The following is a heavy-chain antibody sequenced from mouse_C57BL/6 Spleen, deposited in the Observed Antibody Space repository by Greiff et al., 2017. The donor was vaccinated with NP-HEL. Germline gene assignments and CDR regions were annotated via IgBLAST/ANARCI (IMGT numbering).Heavy chain of an antibody. CDR1: GFNIKDAY. CDR3: TTYRGY. J-gene: IGHJ2*01. V-gene: IGHV14-4*01. CDR2: IDPENGDT. D-gene: IGHD2-14*01. Sequence: VQLKQSGAELVRPGASVKLSCTASGFNIKDAYMHWVKQRPEQGLEWIGWIDPENGDTEYASKFQGKATITADTSSDTAYLQLSSLTSEDTAVYYCTTYRGYWGQGTTLTVSS.